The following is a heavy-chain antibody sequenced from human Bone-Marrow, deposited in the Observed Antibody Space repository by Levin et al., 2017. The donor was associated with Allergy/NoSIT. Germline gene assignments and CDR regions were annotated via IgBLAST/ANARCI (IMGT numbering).Heavy chain of an antibody. D-gene: IGHD4-17*01. CDR3: ALSTTTMGHYYFDN. Sequence: PSETLSLTCTVSGSSISSSSYYWGWIRQPPGKGLEWIGSLYYSGNTYDNPSLKSRVTTSVDASKNQFSLKLSSVTAADTAVYYCALSTTTMGHYYFDNWGQGTLVTVSS. J-gene: IGHJ4*02. CDR2: LYYSGNT. V-gene: IGHV4-39*01. CDR1: GSSISSSSYY.